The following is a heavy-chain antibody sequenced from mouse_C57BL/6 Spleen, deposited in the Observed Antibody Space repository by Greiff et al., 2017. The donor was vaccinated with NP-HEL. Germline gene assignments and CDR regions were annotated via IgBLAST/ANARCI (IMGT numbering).Heavy chain of an antibody. V-gene: IGHV1-80*01. D-gene: IGHD4-1*01. J-gene: IGHJ2*01. Sequence: QVQLQQSGAELVKPGASVKISCKASGYAFSSYWMNWVKQRPGKGLEWIGQIYPGDGDTNYNGKFKGKATLTADKSSSTAYMQLSSLASEDSAVYFCARGWEGGYFDYWGQGTTLTVSS. CDR2: IYPGDGDT. CDR3: ARGWEGGYFDY. CDR1: GYAFSSYW.